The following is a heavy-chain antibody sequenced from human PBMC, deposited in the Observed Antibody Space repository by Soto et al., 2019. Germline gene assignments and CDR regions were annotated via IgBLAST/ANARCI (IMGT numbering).Heavy chain of an antibody. J-gene: IGHJ4*02. V-gene: IGHV1-46*01. D-gene: IGHD6-13*01. CDR1: GYTFTSYY. Sequence: ASVKVSGTASGYTFTSYYMHCVRQAPGQGLEWMGIINPSGGSTSYAQKFQGRVTVTRDTSTSTVYMELSSLRSEDTAVYYCARDRAGREDYWGQGTLVTVSS. CDR3: ARDRAGREDY. CDR2: INPSGGST.